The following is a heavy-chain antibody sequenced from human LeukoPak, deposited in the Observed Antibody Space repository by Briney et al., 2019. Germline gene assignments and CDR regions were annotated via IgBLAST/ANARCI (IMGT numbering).Heavy chain of an antibody. J-gene: IGHJ3*02. CDR3: ARDAPQYDSSGDAFDI. CDR1: GFTFSSYW. V-gene: IGHV3-7*01. CDR2: IRQDGSEK. Sequence: PGGCLRLSCAASGFTFSSYWMSWVRQAPGKGLEWVANIRQDGSEKYYVDSVKGRFTISRDNAKNSLYLQMNSLRAEDTAVYYCARDAPQYDSSGDAFDIWGQGTMVTVSS. D-gene: IGHD3-22*01.